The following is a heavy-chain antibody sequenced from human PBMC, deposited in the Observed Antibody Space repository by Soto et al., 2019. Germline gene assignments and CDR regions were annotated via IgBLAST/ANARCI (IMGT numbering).Heavy chain of an antibody. Sequence: EVQLVESGGGLVQPGRSLRLSCAASGFTFDDYAMHWVRQVPGKGLEWVSGINWNSGSIGYGDSVKGRFAISRDYAKNSLHLQMNSLSAEDTAFYYCVKDESINWYSGHFRHWGQGTLVTVSS. CDR2: INWNSGSI. CDR3: VKDESINWYSGHFRH. D-gene: IGHD6-13*01. V-gene: IGHV3-9*01. CDR1: GFTFDDYA. J-gene: IGHJ1*01.